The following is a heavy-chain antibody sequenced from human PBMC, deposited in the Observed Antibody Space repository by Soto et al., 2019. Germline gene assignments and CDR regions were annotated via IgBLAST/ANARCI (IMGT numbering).Heavy chain of an antibody. Sequence: PGESLKISCKGSGYSFTSYWIGWVRQMPGKGLEWMGIIYPGDSDTRYSPSFQGQVTISADKSISTAYLQWSSLKASDTAMYYCARQKYSSGPLRDAFAIWGQGTMVPVSS. V-gene: IGHV5-51*01. J-gene: IGHJ3*02. CDR3: ARQKYSSGPLRDAFAI. CDR1: GYSFTSYW. CDR2: IYPGDSDT. D-gene: IGHD6-19*01.